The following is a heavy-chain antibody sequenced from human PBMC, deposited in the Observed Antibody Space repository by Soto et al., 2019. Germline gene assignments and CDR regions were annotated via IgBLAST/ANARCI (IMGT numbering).Heavy chain of an antibody. CDR3: ARDKIKGAPDYLDS. J-gene: IGHJ4*02. V-gene: IGHV3-30-3*01. CDR2: IAYDGTIK. D-gene: IGHD1-26*01. Sequence: QEQLVESVGDVVQPGRSLTLSCAASGFTFSANAMHWVRQAPGKGLEWVAVIAYDGTIKIYRDSVKGRFTISRDDSKSTLYLQMNSLRPEDTAVYYCARDKIKGAPDYLDSWGQGTLVTVSS. CDR1: GFTFSANA.